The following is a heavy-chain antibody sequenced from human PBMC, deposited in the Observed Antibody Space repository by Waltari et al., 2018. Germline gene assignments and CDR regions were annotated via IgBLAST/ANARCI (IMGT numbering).Heavy chain of an antibody. CDR3: ARLLTYYDILTGYSDDY. Sequence: QVQLVQSGAEVKKPGASVKVSCKASGYTFTSYDINWVRQATGQGLEGMGWMNPNSGNRGYAQKFHGRVTMTRNTSISTAYMERSSLRSEDTAVYFCARLLTYYDILTGYSDDYWGQGTLVTVSS. J-gene: IGHJ4*02. CDR2: MNPNSGNR. CDR1: GYTFTSYD. V-gene: IGHV1-8*01. D-gene: IGHD3-9*01.